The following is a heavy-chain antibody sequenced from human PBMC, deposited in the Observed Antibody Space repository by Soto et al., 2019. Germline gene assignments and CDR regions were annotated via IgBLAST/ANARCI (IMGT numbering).Heavy chain of an antibody. CDR2: IRSKSDGKTT. CDR1: GFTFGDYG. V-gene: IGHV3-49*03. CDR3: TRERWDYGDPKWYFDL. D-gene: IGHD4-17*01. J-gene: IGHJ2*01. Sequence: GGSLDLSGSTSGFTFGDYGMTGFRQAPGKGWEGVGLIRSKSDGKTTEYAASAAARFTISRDDSKRIAYLQMKSLKADETAVYYCTRERWDYGDPKWYFDLWGRGTLVIVS.